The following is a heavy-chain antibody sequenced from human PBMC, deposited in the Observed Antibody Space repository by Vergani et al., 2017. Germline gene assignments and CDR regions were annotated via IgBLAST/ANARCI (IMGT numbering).Heavy chain of an antibody. Sequence: EVQLLESGGDLVQPGGSLRLSCTASGFIFSTYAMSWVRQAPGKGLEWVSGISACGAPTYYADSVKGRVTISRDNSKNTLYLQMNSLRVEDTAVYYCARAYGRYDWFDYWCQRTLVTVSS. CDR1: GFIFSTYA. D-gene: IGHD1-20*01. J-gene: IGHJ4*01. CDR2: ISACGAPT. CDR3: ARAYGRYDWFDY. V-gene: IGHV3-23*01.